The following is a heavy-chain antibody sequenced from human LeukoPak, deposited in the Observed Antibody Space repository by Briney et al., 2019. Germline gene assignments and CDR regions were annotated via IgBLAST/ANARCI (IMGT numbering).Heavy chain of an antibody. CDR2: INTNTGNP. Sequence: AASVKVPCKASGYTFTSYAMNWVRQAPGQGLEWMGWINTNTGNPTYAQGFTGRFVFSLDTSVSTAYLQISSLKAEDTAVYYCATHCSGGSCYSGYFDYWGQGTLVTVSS. J-gene: IGHJ4*02. V-gene: IGHV7-4-1*02. CDR3: ATHCSGGSCYSGYFDY. D-gene: IGHD2-15*01. CDR1: GYTFTSYA.